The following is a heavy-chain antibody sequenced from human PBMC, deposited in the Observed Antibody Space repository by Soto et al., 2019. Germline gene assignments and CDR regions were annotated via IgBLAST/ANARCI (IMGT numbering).Heavy chain of an antibody. CDR1: GFTFSSCG. CDR3: ARDQKLELGYYYYYMDV. CDR2: IWYDGSNK. Sequence: PGGSLRLSCAASGFTFSSCGMHWVRQAPGKGLEWVAVIWYDGSNKYYADSVKGRFTISRDNSKNTLYLQMNSLRAEDTAVYYCARDQKLELGYYYYYMDVWGKGTTVTVSS. V-gene: IGHV3-33*01. D-gene: IGHD1-7*01. J-gene: IGHJ6*03.